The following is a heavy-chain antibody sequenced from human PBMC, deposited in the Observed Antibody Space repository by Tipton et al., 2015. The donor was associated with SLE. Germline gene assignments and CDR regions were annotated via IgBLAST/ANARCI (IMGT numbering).Heavy chain of an antibody. Sequence: TLSLTCTVSGGSISSSSYYWGWIRQPPGKGLEWIGTIYYSGITYYNPSLKSRVTISVDTSKNQFSLKLSSVTAADTAVYYCAIRDGSYGVDYWGQGTLVTVSS. CDR3: AIRDGSYGVDY. V-gene: IGHV4-39*01. CDR2: IYYSGIT. CDR1: GGSISSSSYY. D-gene: IGHD1-26*01. J-gene: IGHJ4*02.